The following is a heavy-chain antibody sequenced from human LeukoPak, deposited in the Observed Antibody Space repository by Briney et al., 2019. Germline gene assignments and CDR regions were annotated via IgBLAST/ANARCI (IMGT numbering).Heavy chain of an antibody. Sequence: ASVKVSCKVSGYTLTELSMHWVRQAPGKGLEWMGGFDPEDGETIYAQKFQGRVTMTEDTSTDTAYMELSSLRSEDTAVYYCTTARSTSCYKGGCYFDYWGQGTLVTVSS. D-gene: IGHD2-2*02. CDR3: TTARSTSCYKGGCYFDY. V-gene: IGHV1-24*01. CDR1: GYTLTELS. CDR2: FDPEDGET. J-gene: IGHJ4*02.